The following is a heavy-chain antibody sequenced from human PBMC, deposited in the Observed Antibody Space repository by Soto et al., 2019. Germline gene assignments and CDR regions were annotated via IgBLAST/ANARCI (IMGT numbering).Heavy chain of an antibody. V-gene: IGHV3-53*04. CDR2: LHSGGDT. D-gene: IGHD3-22*01. CDR3: ARDGPYYYASRMDV. CDR1: GIPVSSNY. J-gene: IGHJ6*02. Sequence: EVQLVESGGGLVQPGGSLRLSCAASGIPVSSNYMTWVRQAPGKGLEWVSVLHSGGDTYYANSVKGRFTISRHDSTNTLFLQVNRLTPEDTAVYYCARDGPYYYASRMDVWGPGTTVTVSS.